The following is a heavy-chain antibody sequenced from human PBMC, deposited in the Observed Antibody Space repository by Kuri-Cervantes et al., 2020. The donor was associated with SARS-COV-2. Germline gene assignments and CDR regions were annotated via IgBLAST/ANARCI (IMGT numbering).Heavy chain of an antibody. CDR1: GDSISSTY. D-gene: IGHD6-19*01. V-gene: IGHV4-59*01. CDR3: ARGGWSLDW. CDR2: VHYSGTT. J-gene: IGHJ4*02. Sequence: SETLSLTCDVSGDSISSTYWSWIRQPPGRGLEWIGFVHYSGTTSYSPSLNSRVTMSVDTSKNHFSLKLSSVTTADTAVYYCARGGWSLDWWGQGTLVTVSS.